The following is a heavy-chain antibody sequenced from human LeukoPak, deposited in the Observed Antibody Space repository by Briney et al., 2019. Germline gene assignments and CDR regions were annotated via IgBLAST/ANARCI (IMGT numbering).Heavy chain of an antibody. V-gene: IGHV1-2*02. CDR1: GYTFTGYY. CDR2: INPNSGGT. Sequence: ASVKVSCKASGYTFTGYYMHWVRQAPGQGIEWMGWINPNSGGTNYAQKFQGRVTMTRDTSISTAYMELSRLRSDDTAVYYCAREYSSSGGSFDYWGQGTLVTVSS. D-gene: IGHD6-13*01. CDR3: AREYSSSGGSFDY. J-gene: IGHJ4*02.